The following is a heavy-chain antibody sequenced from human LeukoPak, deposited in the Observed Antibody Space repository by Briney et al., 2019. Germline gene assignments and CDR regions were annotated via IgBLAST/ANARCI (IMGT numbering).Heavy chain of an antibody. CDR3: ARDRNEHTLNWFDP. CDR2: ISAYNGNT. Sequence: ASVKVSCKASGYTFTSYGISWVRQAPGQGLEWMGWISAYNGNTNYAQKLQGRVTMTRDTSISTAYMELSRLRSDDTAVYYCARDRNEHTLNWFDPWGQGTLVAVSS. J-gene: IGHJ5*02. D-gene: IGHD2-21*01. V-gene: IGHV1-18*01. CDR1: GYTFTSYG.